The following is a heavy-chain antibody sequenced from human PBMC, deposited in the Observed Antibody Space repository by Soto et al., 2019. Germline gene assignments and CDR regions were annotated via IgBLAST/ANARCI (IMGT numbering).Heavy chain of an antibody. V-gene: IGHV4-39*02. CDR1: GGSISSSSYY. D-gene: IGHD1-26*01. CDR3: ATQEVGGSYVYTFDP. Sequence: QLQLQESGPGLVKPSETLSLTCTVSGGSISSSSYYWGWIRQPPGKGLEWIGSIYYSGSTYYHPSPKRRFTISVDTSKNHFSRRLSSVTAADTAVYYCATQEVGGSYVYTFDPWGQGTLVTVSS. J-gene: IGHJ5*02. CDR2: IYYSGST.